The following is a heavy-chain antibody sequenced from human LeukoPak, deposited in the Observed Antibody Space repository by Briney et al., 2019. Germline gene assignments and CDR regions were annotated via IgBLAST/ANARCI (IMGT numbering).Heavy chain of an antibody. Sequence: GGSLRLSCAASGFTFSTYGMNWVRQAPGKGLEWVSTVSNSGDNTYYADSVKGRFTISRDNSRDTLYLQMNSLRAEDTAVYYCVKGNTANKNPNFDYWGQGTLVTVSS. CDR2: VSNSGDNT. CDR3: VKGNTANKNPNFDY. J-gene: IGHJ4*02. D-gene: IGHD5-18*01. V-gene: IGHV3-23*01. CDR1: GFTFSTYG.